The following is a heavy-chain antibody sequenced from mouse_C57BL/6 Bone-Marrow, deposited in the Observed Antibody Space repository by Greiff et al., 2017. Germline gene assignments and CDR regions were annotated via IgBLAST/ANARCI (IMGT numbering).Heavy chain of an antibody. CDR1: GFNIKDDY. Sequence: VHVKQSGAELVRPGASVKLSCTASGFNIKDDYMHWVKQRPEQGLEWIGWIDPENGDTEYDSKFQGKATITADTSSNTAYLQLSSLTSEDTAVDYCTTLFYYGSWYFDVWGRGTTVTVSS. CDR3: TTLFYYGSWYFDV. D-gene: IGHD2-1*01. J-gene: IGHJ1*03. CDR2: IDPENGDT. V-gene: IGHV14-4*01.